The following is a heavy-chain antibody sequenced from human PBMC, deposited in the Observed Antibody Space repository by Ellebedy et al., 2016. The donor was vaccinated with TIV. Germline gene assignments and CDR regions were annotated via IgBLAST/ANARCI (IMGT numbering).Heavy chain of an antibody. D-gene: IGHD6-19*01. Sequence: AASVKVSCKASGYTFTSYGISWVRQAPGQGLEWMGWISAYNGNTNYAQKLQGRVTMTTDTSTSTAYMELRSLRSDDTAVYYCARSIAVAEKGDLLDAFDIWGQGTMVTVSS. CDR2: ISAYNGNT. J-gene: IGHJ3*02. CDR1: GYTFTSYG. V-gene: IGHV1-18*01. CDR3: ARSIAVAEKGDLLDAFDI.